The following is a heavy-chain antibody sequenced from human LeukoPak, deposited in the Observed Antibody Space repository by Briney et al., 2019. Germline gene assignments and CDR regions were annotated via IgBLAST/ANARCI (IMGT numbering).Heavy chain of an antibody. J-gene: IGHJ1*01. CDR3: ARHFSEDGYNAAPFQH. Sequence: SEALSLTCTVSGDSISSITYYWAWIRQPPGKGLEWIGSICNGRTTYYNPSLKGRVTMSIDTSKNQFSLKLTSVTAADTAVYYCARHFSEDGYNAAPFQHWGQGTLVTASS. CDR2: ICNGRTT. V-gene: IGHV4-39*01. CDR1: GDSISSITYY. D-gene: IGHD5-24*01.